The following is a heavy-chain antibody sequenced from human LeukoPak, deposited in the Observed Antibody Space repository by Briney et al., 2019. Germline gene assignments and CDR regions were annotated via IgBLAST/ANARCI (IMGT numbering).Heavy chain of an antibody. CDR3: AKDSPEGGYSSGWTDY. CDR2: IQYDGSNK. Sequence: GGSLRLSCAASGFTFSSYSMNWVRQALGKGLEWVAFIQYDGSNKYYADSVKGRFTISRDNSKNTLYPQMNSLRADDTAVYYCAKDSPEGGYSSGWTDYWGQGTLVTVSS. D-gene: IGHD6-19*01. J-gene: IGHJ4*02. V-gene: IGHV3-30*02. CDR1: GFTFSSYS.